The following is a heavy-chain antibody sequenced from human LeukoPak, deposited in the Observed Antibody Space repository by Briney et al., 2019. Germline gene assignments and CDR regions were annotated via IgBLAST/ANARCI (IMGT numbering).Heavy chain of an antibody. D-gene: IGHD2-15*01. V-gene: IGHV3-23*01. CDR3: ARDILVVAAYYFGY. CDR1: GFIFSSYA. Sequence: GGSLRLSCAASGFIFSSYAMSWVRQAPGKGLEWVSVISGSGDSTFYADSVRGRFTISRDNSKNTVYLQMNSLRAEDTAVYYCARDILVVAAYYFGYWGQGTLVTVSS. J-gene: IGHJ4*02. CDR2: ISGSGDST.